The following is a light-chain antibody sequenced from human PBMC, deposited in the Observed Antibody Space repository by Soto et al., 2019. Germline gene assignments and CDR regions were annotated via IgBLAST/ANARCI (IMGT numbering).Light chain of an antibody. Sequence: EIVMRQSPATLSVSPGERAILSCRASQSVSSNLAWYQQKPGQAPRLLIYGASTRATGIPARFSGSGSGTEFTLTISSLQSEDVAVYYCQQYNNWPPYTFGQGTKLEIK. V-gene: IGKV3-15*01. J-gene: IGKJ2*01. CDR2: GAS. CDR1: QSVSSN. CDR3: QQYNNWPPYT.